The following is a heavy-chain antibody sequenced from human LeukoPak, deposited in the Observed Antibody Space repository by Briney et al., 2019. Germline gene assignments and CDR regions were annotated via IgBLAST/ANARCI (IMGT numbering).Heavy chain of an antibody. CDR3: AKDPKGDIVVVPAAMPGDY. CDR2: ISYDGSNK. J-gene: IGHJ4*02. D-gene: IGHD2-2*01. V-gene: IGHV3-30*04. CDR1: GITFSYYA. Sequence: GGSLRLSCEASGITFSYYAMHWVRQAPGKGLEWVAIISYDGSNKRYADSVKGRFTISRDNAKNSLYLQMNSLRAEDTALYYCAKDPKGDIVVVPAAMPGDYWGQGTLVTVSS.